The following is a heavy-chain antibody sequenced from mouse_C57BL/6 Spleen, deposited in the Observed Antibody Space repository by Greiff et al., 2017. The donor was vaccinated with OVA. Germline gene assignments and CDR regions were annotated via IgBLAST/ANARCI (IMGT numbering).Heavy chain of an antibody. Sequence: VQLQQSGAELVRPGASVTLSCKASGYTFTDYEMHWVKQTPVHGLEWIGAIDPETGGTAYNQKFKGKAILTADKSSSTAYMELRSLTSEDSAVYDCTRGPTVVAHWYFDVWGTGTTVTVSS. CDR2: IDPETGGT. V-gene: IGHV1-15*01. D-gene: IGHD1-1*01. CDR3: TRGPTVVAHWYFDV. CDR1: GYTFTDYE. J-gene: IGHJ1*03.